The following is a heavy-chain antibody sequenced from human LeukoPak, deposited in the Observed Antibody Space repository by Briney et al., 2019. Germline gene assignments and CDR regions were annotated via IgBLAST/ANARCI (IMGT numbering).Heavy chain of an antibody. CDR3: ARSGYSSGWYDLYLAYYYYGMDV. CDR1: GGSISSSSYY. J-gene: IGHJ6*02. D-gene: IGHD6-19*01. CDR2: IYYSGST. V-gene: IGHV4-39*01. Sequence: SETLSLTCTVSGGSISSSSYYWGWIRQPPGKGLEWIGSIYYSGSTYYNPSLKIRVTISVDTSKNQFSLKLSSVTAADTAAYYCARSGYSSGWYDLYLAYYYYGMDVWGQGTTVTVSS.